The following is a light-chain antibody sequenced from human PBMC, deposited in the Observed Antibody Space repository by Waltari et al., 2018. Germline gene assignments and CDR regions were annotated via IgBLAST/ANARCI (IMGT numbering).Light chain of an antibody. CDR2: RNN. CDR1: SSNIAINA. CDR3: STWDDSLGGPV. Sequence: QPVLTQPPSASGTPGQRVTIPCSGSSSNIAINATTWFQQLPGTAPKLLIYRNNQWPSGVPDRFSGYKSGTSASLAISGLQSEDEADYYCSTWDDSLGGPVFGGGTKLTVL. J-gene: IGLJ3*02. V-gene: IGLV1-44*01.